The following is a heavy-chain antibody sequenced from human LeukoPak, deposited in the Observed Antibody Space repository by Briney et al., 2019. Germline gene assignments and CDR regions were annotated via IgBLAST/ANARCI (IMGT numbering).Heavy chain of an antibody. D-gene: IGHD3-22*01. J-gene: IGHJ4*02. CDR2: ISSSGSTI. CDR3: ARAQVVTYFDY. V-gene: IGHV3-11*04. Sequence: GGSLRLACAASGFTFSDYCMSWICQAPGKGLEWVSYISSSGSTIYYADSVKGRFTISRDNAKNSLYLQMNSLRAEDTAVYYCARAQVVTYFDYWGQGTLVTVSS. CDR1: GFTFSDYC.